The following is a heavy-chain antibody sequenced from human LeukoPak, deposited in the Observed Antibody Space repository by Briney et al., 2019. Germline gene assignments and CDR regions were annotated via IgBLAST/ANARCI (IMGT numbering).Heavy chain of an antibody. D-gene: IGHD2-2*01. Sequence: GESLKISCKGSGYSFASYWIAWVRQMPGKGLEWMGVIYPGNSDITHSPSFQGQVTISADKSVSTAYLHWSSLKASDTAIYYCARHLSSITSCPNYWGQGTLGTVSS. J-gene: IGHJ4*02. V-gene: IGHV5-51*01. CDR1: GYSFASYW. CDR2: IYPGNSDI. CDR3: ARHLSSITSCPNY.